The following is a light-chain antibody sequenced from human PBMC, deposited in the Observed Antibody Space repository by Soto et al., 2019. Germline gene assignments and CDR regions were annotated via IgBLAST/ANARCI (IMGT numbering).Light chain of an antibody. Sequence: DIPMTQSPSSLSASVGDRVTITCRASQNIDTSLAWYQQKSDKAPKSLIYGTSFLQSGVPSRFRGSGSGTDFTLTISTLQPEDFATYYCQQYKTYPTFGGGTKVETK. CDR2: GTS. J-gene: IGKJ4*01. CDR3: QQYKTYPT. CDR1: QNIDTS. V-gene: IGKV1D-16*01.